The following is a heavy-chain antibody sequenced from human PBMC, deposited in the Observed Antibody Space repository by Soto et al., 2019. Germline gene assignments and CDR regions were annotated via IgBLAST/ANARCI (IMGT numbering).Heavy chain of an antibody. CDR2: INPNSGGT. CDR3: ARVLPYSGYDWEAFDY. V-gene: IGHV1-2*02. D-gene: IGHD5-12*01. CDR1: GYTFTGYY. J-gene: IGHJ4*02. Sequence: GASVKVSCKASGYTFTGYYMHWVRQAPGQGLEWMGWINPNSGGTNYAQKFQGRVTMTRDTSISTAYMELSRLRSDDTAVYYCARVLPYSGYDWEAFDYWGQGTLVTVSS.